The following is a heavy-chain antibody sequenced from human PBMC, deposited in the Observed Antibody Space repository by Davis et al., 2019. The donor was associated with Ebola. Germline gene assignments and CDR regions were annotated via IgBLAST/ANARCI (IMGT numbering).Heavy chain of an antibody. CDR1: GFTFSSYA. D-gene: IGHD3-22*01. Sequence: GESLKISCAASGFTFSSYAIHWVRQAPGKGLVWVSRINSDGSSTSYADSVKGRFTISRDNAKNTLYLQMNSLRAEDTAVYYCATKGQYYDSSGYYYGYWGQGTLVTVSS. V-gene: IGHV3-74*01. CDR3: ATKGQYYDSSGYYYGY. J-gene: IGHJ4*02. CDR2: INSDGSST.